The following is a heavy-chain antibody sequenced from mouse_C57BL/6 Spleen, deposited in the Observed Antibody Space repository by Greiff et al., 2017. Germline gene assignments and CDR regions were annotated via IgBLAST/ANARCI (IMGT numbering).Heavy chain of an antibody. J-gene: IGHJ2*01. Sequence: QVQLQQSGPELVRPWASVTLSCKASGYTFTDYEMHWVQQTPVHGLEWIGAIDPETGGTAYNQKFTGKAILTADKSSSTAYMELRSLTSEDSAVYYCTRLSVDYWGQGTTLTVSS. CDR1: GYTFTDYE. CDR3: TRLSVDY. CDR2: IDPETGGT. V-gene: IGHV1-15*01.